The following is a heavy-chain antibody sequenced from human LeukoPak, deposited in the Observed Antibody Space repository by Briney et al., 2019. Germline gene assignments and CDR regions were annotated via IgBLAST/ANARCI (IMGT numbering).Heavy chain of an antibody. CDR1: GGSISSSIFY. CDR3: VTYHSSGSYYGAFDL. V-gene: IGHV4-39*07. Sequence: SETLSLTCTVSGGSISSSIFYRGWIRQPPGKGLEWIGSIYYTGRTYYNAPLKSRVTISLDTSKNQFSLNLSSVTAADTAVYYCVTYHSSGSYYGAFDLWGHGTMATVSS. J-gene: IGHJ3*01. CDR2: IYYTGRT. D-gene: IGHD3-22*01.